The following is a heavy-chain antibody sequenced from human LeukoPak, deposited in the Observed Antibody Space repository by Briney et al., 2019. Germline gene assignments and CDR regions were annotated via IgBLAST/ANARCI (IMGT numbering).Heavy chain of an antibody. Sequence: GASVNVSCKASGYTFTSYGISWVRQAPGQGLEWMGWISAYNGSTNYAQKLQGRVTMTTDTSTSTAYMELRSLRSDDTAVYYCAGWANRGYYYGMDVWGQGTTVTVSS. D-gene: IGHD1-14*01. CDR3: AGWANRGYYYGMDV. J-gene: IGHJ6*02. CDR2: ISAYNGST. CDR1: GYTFTSYG. V-gene: IGHV1-18*01.